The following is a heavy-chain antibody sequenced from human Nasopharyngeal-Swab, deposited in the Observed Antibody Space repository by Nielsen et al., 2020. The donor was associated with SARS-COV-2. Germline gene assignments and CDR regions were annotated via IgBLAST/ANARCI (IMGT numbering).Heavy chain of an antibody. CDR2: IYSGGST. V-gene: IGHV3-66*01. CDR3: ARDLSKLRFDY. D-gene: IGHD4-11*01. Sequence: GESLKISCAASGFTVSSNYMSWVRQAPGKGLEWVSVIYSGGSTYYADFVKGRFTISRDNSKNTLYLQMNSLRAEDTAVYYCARDLSKLRFDYWGQGTLVTVSS. J-gene: IGHJ4*02. CDR1: GFTVSSNY.